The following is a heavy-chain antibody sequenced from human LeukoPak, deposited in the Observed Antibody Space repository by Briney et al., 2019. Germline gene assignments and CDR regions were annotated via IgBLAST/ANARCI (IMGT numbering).Heavy chain of an antibody. CDR3: ARVSTYQYYYYMDV. J-gene: IGHJ6*03. CDR1: GFTFSDYY. CDR2: ISTSGKTI. V-gene: IGHV3-11*01. D-gene: IGHD2-2*01. Sequence: GGSLRLSCTASGFTFSDYYMSWIPQAPGKGLEWVSYISTSGKTIYYADSVKGRFTISRDNAKNSLYLQINSLRAEDTAVYYCARVSTYQYYYYMDVWGKGTTVTVSS.